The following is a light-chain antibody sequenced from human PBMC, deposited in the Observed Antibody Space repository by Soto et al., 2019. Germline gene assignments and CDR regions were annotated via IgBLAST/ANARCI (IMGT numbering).Light chain of an antibody. CDR1: SSNIGAGYD. Sequence: QSVLTQPPSVSGAPGQRVTISCTGSSSNIGAGYDVHWYQQLPGTAPKLLIYGNSNRPSGVPDRFSGSKSGTSAPLAITGLQAEDAADYCCQSYDSRLSVVFGGGTKLTVL. CDR3: QSYDSRLSVV. V-gene: IGLV1-40*01. CDR2: GNS. J-gene: IGLJ2*01.